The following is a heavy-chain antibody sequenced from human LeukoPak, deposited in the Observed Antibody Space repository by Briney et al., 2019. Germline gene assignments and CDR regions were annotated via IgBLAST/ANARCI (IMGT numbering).Heavy chain of an antibody. CDR3: AKVQSDWLLIYYFDY. V-gene: IGHV3-23*01. CDR1: GFTFSSYA. D-gene: IGHD3-9*01. Sequence: GGSLRLPCAASGFTFSSYAMSWVRQAPGKGLEWVSAISGSGGSTYYADSVKGRFTISRDNSKNTLYLQMNSLRAEDTAVYYCAKVQSDWLLIYYFDYWGQGTLVTVSS. CDR2: ISGSGGST. J-gene: IGHJ4*02.